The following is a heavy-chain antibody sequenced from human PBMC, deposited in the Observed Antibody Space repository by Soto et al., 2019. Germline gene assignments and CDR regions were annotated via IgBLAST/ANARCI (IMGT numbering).Heavy chain of an antibody. D-gene: IGHD3-9*01. Sequence: LGGSLRLSCAASGFTFSSYAMSWVRQAPGKGLEWVSAISGSGGSTYYADSVKGRFTISRDNSKNTLYLQMNSLRAEDTAVYYCAANTRYFDWLGSGYYYYGMDVWGQGTTVTVSS. CDR1: GFTFSSYA. CDR3: AANTRYFDWLGSGYYYYGMDV. J-gene: IGHJ6*02. V-gene: IGHV3-23*01. CDR2: ISGSGGST.